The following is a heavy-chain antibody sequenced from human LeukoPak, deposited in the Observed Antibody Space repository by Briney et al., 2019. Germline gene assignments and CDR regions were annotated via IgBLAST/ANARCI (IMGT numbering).Heavy chain of an antibody. Sequence: SETLSLTCSVSGDSIIGYYWGWIRQPPGKGLEWIGNIYYTGNTYYNSSLKSRVTISLDTSKNQFSLKVISMTAADTAAYYCTKSDGYGLILICGRGTMVTVSS. D-gene: IGHD3-10*01. CDR1: GDSIIGYY. CDR2: IYYTGNT. CDR3: TKSDGYGLILI. V-gene: IGHV4-39*07. J-gene: IGHJ3*02.